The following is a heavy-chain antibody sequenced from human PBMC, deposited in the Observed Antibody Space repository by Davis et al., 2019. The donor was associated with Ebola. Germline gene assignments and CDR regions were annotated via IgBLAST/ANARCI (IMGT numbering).Heavy chain of an antibody. J-gene: IGHJ4*02. D-gene: IGHD6-19*01. CDR3: ARGRIAVAGLFDY. CDR2: ISWNSGSI. V-gene: IGHV3-9*01. CDR1: GFTFDDYA. Sequence: PGGSLRLSCAASGFTFDDYAMHWVRQAPGKGLEWVSGISWNSGSIGYADSVKGRFTISRDNAKNSLYLQMNSLRAEDTAVYYCARGRIAVAGLFDYWGQGTLVTVSS.